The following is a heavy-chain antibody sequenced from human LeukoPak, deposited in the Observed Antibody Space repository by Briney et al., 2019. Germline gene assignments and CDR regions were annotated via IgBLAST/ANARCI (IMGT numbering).Heavy chain of an antibody. CDR3: ARSNSDYCSGGSCYQLAYYFDY. CDR1: GSTFSSYA. J-gene: IGHJ4*02. D-gene: IGHD2-15*01. V-gene: IGHV1-69*13. Sequence: WASVKVSCKASGSTFSSYAISWVRQAPGQGLEWMGGIIPIFGTANYAQKFQGRVTITADESTSTAYMELSSLRSEDTAVYYCARSNSDYCSGGSCYQLAYYFDYWGQGTLVTVSS. CDR2: IIPIFGTA.